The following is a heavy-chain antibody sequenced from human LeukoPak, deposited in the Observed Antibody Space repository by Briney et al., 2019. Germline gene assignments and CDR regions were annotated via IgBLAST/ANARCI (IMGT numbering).Heavy chain of an antibody. V-gene: IGHV3-30*02. D-gene: IGHD5-18*01. Sequence: AGGSLRLSCAASGFTFSSYGMHWVRQAPGKGLEWVAFIRYDGSNKYYADSVKGRFTISRDNSKNTLYLQMNSLRAEDTAVYYCAKDSEGGTAMDPLDYWGQGTLVTVSS. CDR2: IRYDGSNK. CDR1: GFTFSSYG. J-gene: IGHJ4*02. CDR3: AKDSEGGTAMDPLDY.